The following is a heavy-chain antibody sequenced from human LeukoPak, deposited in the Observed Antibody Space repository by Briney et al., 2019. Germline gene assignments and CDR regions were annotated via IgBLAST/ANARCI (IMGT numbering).Heavy chain of an antibody. Sequence: GGSLRLSCAASGFTFSTYAMSWVRQAPGKGLEWVSGISDSGVRTHYADSVKGRFTISRDNSKNTLYLQMNSLRAEDTAVYHCASGGYYEDYFDYWGQGILVTVSS. CDR3: ASGGYYEDYFDY. V-gene: IGHV3-23*01. D-gene: IGHD1-26*01. CDR1: GFTFSTYA. CDR2: ISDSGVRT. J-gene: IGHJ4*02.